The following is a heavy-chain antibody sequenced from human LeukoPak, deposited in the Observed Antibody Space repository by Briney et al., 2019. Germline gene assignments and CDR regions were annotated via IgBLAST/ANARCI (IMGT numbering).Heavy chain of an antibody. CDR1: GGSFSGYY. CDR3: ACPSGNHLYSFDY. Sequence: SETLSLTCGVSGGSFSGYYWNWIRQSPGKGLEWIGEINHSGSTNYNPSLKSRVTISVDTSQKQFSLRLRSVTAADTAVYYCACPSGNHLYSFDYWGQGTLVTVSS. D-gene: IGHD1-14*01. J-gene: IGHJ4*02. CDR2: INHSGST. V-gene: IGHV4-34*01.